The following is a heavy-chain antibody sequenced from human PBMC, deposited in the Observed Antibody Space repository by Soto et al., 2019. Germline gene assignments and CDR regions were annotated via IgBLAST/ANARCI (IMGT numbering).Heavy chain of an antibody. D-gene: IGHD3-10*01. J-gene: IGHJ6*02. CDR2: ISGSGGST. CDR1: GFTFSSYA. V-gene: IGHV3-23*01. CDR3: AKCGNMVRGVGWYYYYGMDV. Sequence: HPGGSLRLSCAASGFTFSSYAMSWVRQAPGKGLEWVSAISGSGGSTYYADSVKGRFTISRDNSKNTLYLQMNSLRAEDTAVYYCAKCGNMVRGVGWYYYYGMDVWGQGTTVTVSS.